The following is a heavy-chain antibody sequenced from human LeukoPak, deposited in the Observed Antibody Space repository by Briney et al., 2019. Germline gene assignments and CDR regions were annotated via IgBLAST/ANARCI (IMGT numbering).Heavy chain of an antibody. Sequence: SETLSLTCAVYGGSFSGYYWSWIRQPPGKGLEWIGEINHSGSTNYNPSLKSRVTISVDTSKNQFSLKLSSATAADTAVYYCARDHGSYPFDYWGQGTLVTVSS. J-gene: IGHJ4*02. CDR2: INHSGST. CDR3: ARDHGSYPFDY. V-gene: IGHV4-34*01. D-gene: IGHD1-26*01. CDR1: GGSFSGYY.